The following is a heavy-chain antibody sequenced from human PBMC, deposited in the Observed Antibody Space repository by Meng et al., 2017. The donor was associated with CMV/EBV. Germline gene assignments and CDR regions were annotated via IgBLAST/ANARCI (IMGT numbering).Heavy chain of an antibody. CDR1: GCTFSSYA. Sequence: GESLKIPCAASGCTFSSYAMHWVRQAPGKGLEWVAVISYDGSNKYYADSVKGRFTISRDNSKNTLYLQMNSLRAEDTAVYYCARGGCKLYSSSWRDWGQGTLVTVSS. CDR2: ISYDGSNK. V-gene: IGHV3-30-3*01. J-gene: IGHJ4*02. CDR3: ARGGCKLYSSSWRD. D-gene: IGHD6-13*01.